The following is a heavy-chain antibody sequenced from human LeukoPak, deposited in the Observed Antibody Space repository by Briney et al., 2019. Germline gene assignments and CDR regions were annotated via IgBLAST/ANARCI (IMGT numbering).Heavy chain of an antibody. J-gene: IGHJ5*02. CDR3: ARGLAVAGINWFDP. CDR2: IYYSGST. D-gene: IGHD6-19*01. CDR1: GGSISSYY. V-gene: IGHV4-59*08. Sequence: SETLPLTCTVSGGSISSYYWSWIRQPPGKGLEWIGYIYYSGSTNYNPSLKSRVTISVDTSKNQFSLKLSSVTAADTAVYYCARGLAVAGINWFDPWGQGTLVTVSS.